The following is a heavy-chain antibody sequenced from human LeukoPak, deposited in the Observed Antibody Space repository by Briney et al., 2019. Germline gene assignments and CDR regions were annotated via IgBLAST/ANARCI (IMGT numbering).Heavy chain of an antibody. D-gene: IGHD3-3*01. CDR1: GFTFSGSA. J-gene: IGHJ4*02. CDR3: TTDPTGYYDFWSGYHDY. V-gene: IGHV3-73*01. Sequence: PGGSLRLSCAASGFTFSGSAMRWVRQASGKGLEWVGRIRSKANSYATAYAASVKGRFTISRDDSKNTAYLQMNSLKTEDTAVYYCTTDPTGYYDFWSGYHDYWGQGTLVTVSS. CDR2: IRSKANSYAT.